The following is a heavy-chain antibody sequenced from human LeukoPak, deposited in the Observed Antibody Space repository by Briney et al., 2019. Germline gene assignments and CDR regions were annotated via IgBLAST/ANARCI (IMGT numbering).Heavy chain of an antibody. V-gene: IGHV4-59*01. D-gene: IGHD3-10*01. CDR1: VGSLCSAM. CDR2: IYYTGST. Sequence: NPSEALSLTCTVSVGSLCSAMWCWIWESPGEGLEWVGYIYYTGSTIYTPPPKCRVNLSVDTSKPRFSLNLRTVTSPDTAVYYCTRVHYAGSGLSSYFDYWGQGTLVTVSS. J-gene: IGHJ4*02. CDR3: TRVHYAGSGLSSYFDY.